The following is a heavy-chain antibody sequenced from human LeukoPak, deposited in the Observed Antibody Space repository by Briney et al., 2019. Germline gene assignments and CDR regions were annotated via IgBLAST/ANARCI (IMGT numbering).Heavy chain of an antibody. V-gene: IGHV1-18*01. D-gene: IGHD3-9*01. Sequence: ASVKVSCKASGYTFTSYGISWVRQAPGQGLEWMGWISAYNGNTNYAQKLQGRVTMTTDTSTSTAYMELRSLRSDDTAVYYCARAPLRYFDWRFDYWGQGTLVTVSS. CDR3: ARAPLRYFDWRFDY. J-gene: IGHJ4*02. CDR2: ISAYNGNT. CDR1: GYTFTSYG.